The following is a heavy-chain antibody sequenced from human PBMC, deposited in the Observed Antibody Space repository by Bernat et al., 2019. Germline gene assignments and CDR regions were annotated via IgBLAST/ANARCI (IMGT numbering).Heavy chain of an antibody. CDR2: ISSSSSYI. CDR3: ARDVAGSYYYYYGMDV. CDR1: GFTFGSYS. V-gene: IGHV3-21*01. J-gene: IGHJ6*02. Sequence: EVQLVESGGGLVKPGGSLRLSCAASGFTFGSYSMNWFRQAPGKGLGWVSSISSSSSYIYYADSVKDRFTISRDNAKNSLYLQMNSLRAEDTAVYYCARDVAGSYYYYYGMDVWGQGTTVTVSS. D-gene: IGHD6-19*01.